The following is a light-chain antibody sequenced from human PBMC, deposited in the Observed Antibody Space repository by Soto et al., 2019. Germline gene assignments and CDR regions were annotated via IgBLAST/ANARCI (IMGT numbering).Light chain of an antibody. J-gene: IGLJ2*01. CDR2: ENN. CDR1: SSNIGNNY. CDR3: GTWDSSLSAGV. Sequence: QSVLTQPPSVSAAPGQKVTISCSGFSSNIGNNYVSWYQQVPGTAPKLLIYENNKRPSGIPDPFSGSKSGTSATLDITGLQTGDEADYYCGTWDSSLSAGVFGGGTKLTVL. V-gene: IGLV1-51*01.